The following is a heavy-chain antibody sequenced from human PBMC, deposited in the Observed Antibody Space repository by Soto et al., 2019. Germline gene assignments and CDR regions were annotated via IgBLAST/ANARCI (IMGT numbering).Heavy chain of an antibody. CDR3: ARAGSSSSYYHYYYYMDV. V-gene: IGHV4-59*01. D-gene: IGHD6-13*01. CDR1: GGSISSYY. CDR2: IYYSGST. Sequence: QVQLQESGPGLVKPSETLSLTCTVSGGSISSYYWSWIRQPPGKGLEWIGYIYYSGSTNYNPSLTNRVTLSVDTSKNQSSLKLSSVTAADTAVYYCARAGSSSSYYHYYYYMDVWGKGTTVTVSS. J-gene: IGHJ6*03.